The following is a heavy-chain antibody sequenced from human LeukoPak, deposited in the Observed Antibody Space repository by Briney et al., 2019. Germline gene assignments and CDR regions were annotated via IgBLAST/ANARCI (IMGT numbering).Heavy chain of an antibody. V-gene: IGHV4-4*07. J-gene: IGHJ4*02. CDR2: LYTTGST. D-gene: IGHD6-13*01. CDR1: GASITACY. Sequence: SETLSLTCTVSGASITACYWSWVRQPAGTRLEWIGRLYTTGSTNYNPSLKSRVTMSVDSSKNQFSLTLTSVTAADTAVYYCARAGRMSAAADAFDYSGQGTLLTVSS. CDR3: ARAGRMSAAADAFDY.